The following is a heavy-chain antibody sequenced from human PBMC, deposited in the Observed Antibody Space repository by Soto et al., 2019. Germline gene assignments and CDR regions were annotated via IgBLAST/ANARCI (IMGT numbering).Heavy chain of an antibody. CDR3: AKRGDDIKFFQN. D-gene: IGHD2-21*02. V-gene: IGHV3-23*01. J-gene: IGHJ1*01. CDR1: GLTFSSNA. CDR2: ISGNGRVT. Sequence: EVQLLESGGGLVQPGGSLRLSCAASGLTFSSNAMSWVRQAPGKGLEWVSTISGNGRVTYYTDSVKGRFTISRDNSKNTVYMQMNSLRAEDTAVYYWAKRGDDIKFFQNWGQGTLVTVSS.